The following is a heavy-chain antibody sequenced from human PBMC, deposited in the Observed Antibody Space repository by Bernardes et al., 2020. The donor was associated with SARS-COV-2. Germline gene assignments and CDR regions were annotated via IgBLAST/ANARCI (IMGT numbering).Heavy chain of an antibody. CDR3: VRSGYYYAMDV. V-gene: IGHV4-4*07. Sequence: SETLSLTCTVSGSSISNYYYLNWIRQPAGKGLEWIGRLYSIGGTNYNPSLKSRVTMSLDTSKNQFSLKLSSVTAADTAIYYCVRSGYYYAMDVWGQGTTVTVSS. CDR2: LYSIGGT. CDR1: GSSISNYY. J-gene: IGHJ6*02.